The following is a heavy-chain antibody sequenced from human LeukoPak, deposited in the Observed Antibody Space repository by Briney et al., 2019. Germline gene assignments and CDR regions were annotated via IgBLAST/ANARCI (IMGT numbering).Heavy chain of an antibody. V-gene: IGHV1-18*01. CDR1: GYTFTSYG. CDR2: ISAYNGNT. J-gene: IGHJ5*02. CDR3: ARESHYYDSSGLNWFDP. D-gene: IGHD3-22*01. Sequence: ASVKVSCTASGYTFTSYGISWVRQAPGQGLEWMGWISAYNGNTNYAQKLQGRVTMTTDTSTSTAYMELRSLRSDDTAVYYCARESHYYDSSGLNWFDPWGQGTLVTVSS.